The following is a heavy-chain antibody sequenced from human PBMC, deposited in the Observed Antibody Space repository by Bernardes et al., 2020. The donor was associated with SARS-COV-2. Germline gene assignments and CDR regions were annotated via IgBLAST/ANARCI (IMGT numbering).Heavy chain of an antibody. CDR1: GVSISSTNYH. Sequence: LSLTCTVSGVSISSTNYHGAWIRQSPGRGLEWIGSVYYSGTTYYNPSLRSRVTISVDTSKNQFSLELTSVTATDTAVYYCARRSHWGWYFDLWGRGTLVTVSS. D-gene: IGHD7-27*01. CDR2: VYYSGTT. CDR3: ARRSHWGWYFDL. J-gene: IGHJ2*01. V-gene: IGHV4-39*01.